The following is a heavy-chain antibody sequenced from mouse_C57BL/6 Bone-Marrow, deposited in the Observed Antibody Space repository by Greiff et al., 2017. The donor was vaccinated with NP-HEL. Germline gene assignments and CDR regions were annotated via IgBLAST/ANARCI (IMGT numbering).Heavy chain of an antibody. CDR1: GFTFSDYG. J-gene: IGHJ3*01. D-gene: IGHD1-1*01. Sequence: EVKLVESGGGLVQPGGSLKLSCAASGFTFSDYGMAWVRQAPRKGPEWVAFISNLAYSIYYADTVTGRFTISREHAKNPLYLEMSSLRSEDTAMYYCARPLLRYPGWFAYWGQGTLVTVSA. V-gene: IGHV5-15*01. CDR2: ISNLAYSI. CDR3: ARPLLRYPGWFAY.